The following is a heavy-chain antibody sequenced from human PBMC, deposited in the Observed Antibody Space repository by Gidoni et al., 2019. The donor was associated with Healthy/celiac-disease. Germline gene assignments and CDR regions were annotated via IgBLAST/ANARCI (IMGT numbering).Heavy chain of an antibody. V-gene: IGHV3-49*04. Sequence: EVQLVESGGGLVQPGRPLRLSCTASGFTFGDYAMSWVRQAPGKGLEWVGFIRSKAYGGTTEYAGSVKGRFTISRDDSKSIAYLQMNGLKTEDTAVYYCTRGGSGSYSGAFDIWGQGTMVTVSS. J-gene: IGHJ3*02. CDR3: TRGGSGSYSGAFDI. CDR2: IRSKAYGGTT. D-gene: IGHD1-26*01. CDR1: GFTFGDYA.